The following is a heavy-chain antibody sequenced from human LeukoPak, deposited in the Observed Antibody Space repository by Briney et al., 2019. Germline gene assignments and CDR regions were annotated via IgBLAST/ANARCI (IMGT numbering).Heavy chain of an antibody. CDR1: GFTFSSYA. V-gene: IGHV3-23*01. Sequence: PGGSLRLSCAASGFTFSSYAMSWVRQPPGKGLEWVSGISLIGGNTSYAASMKGRFPHSRGTSRNIVYLQMNSLRAEDTAVYYCAKDLESNSRSFRYSMDVWGPGTTVTVSS. D-gene: IGHD1-1*01. J-gene: IGHJ6*02. CDR2: ISLIGGNT. CDR3: AKDLESNSRSFRYSMDV.